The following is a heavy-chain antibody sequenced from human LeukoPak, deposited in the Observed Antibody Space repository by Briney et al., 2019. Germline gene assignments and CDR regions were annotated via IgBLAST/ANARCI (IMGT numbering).Heavy chain of an antibody. J-gene: IGHJ4*02. V-gene: IGHV1-18*01. CDR1: GYTFSSHG. CDR2: ISTSYGNT. Sequence: ASVKVSCKASGYTFSSHGISWVRQAPGQGLEWMGWISTSYGNTNCAQKFQGRVTMTTDTSTSTAFMELRSLRSDDTAVFYCARVSLLDGRWLHRGYYFDYWGQGTLVTVSS. D-gene: IGHD5-24*01. CDR3: ARVSLLDGRWLHRGYYFDY.